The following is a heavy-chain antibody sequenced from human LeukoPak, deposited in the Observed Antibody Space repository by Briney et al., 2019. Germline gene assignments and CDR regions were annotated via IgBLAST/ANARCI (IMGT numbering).Heavy chain of an antibody. CDR3: ARDRPYGAVGDMDV. CDR1: GFTVSSNY. Sequence: PGGSLRLSCAASGFTVSSNYMTWVRQAPGKGLEWVSVIYNDGSPYYTDSVKGRFTISKDNFKNRLYLQMNSLRAEDTAVYYCARDRPYGAVGDMDVWGQGTTVTVSS. J-gene: IGHJ6*02. V-gene: IGHV3-53*01. CDR2: IYNDGSP. D-gene: IGHD3-16*01.